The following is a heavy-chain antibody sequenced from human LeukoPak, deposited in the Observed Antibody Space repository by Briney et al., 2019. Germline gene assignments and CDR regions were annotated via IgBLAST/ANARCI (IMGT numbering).Heavy chain of an antibody. CDR1: GYTFTSYA. CDR3: ASSLYSSGPAAFDI. Sequence: ASVKVSCKASGYTFTSYAMNWVRQAPGQGLEWMGWINTNTGNPTYAQGFTGRFVFSLDTSVSTAYLQISSLKAEDTAVYYCASSLYSSGPAAFDIWGQGTMVTVSS. J-gene: IGHJ3*02. V-gene: IGHV7-4-1*02. D-gene: IGHD6-19*01. CDR2: INTNTGNP.